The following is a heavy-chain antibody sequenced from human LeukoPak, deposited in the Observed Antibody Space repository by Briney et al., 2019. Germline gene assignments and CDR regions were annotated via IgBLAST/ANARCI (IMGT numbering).Heavy chain of an antibody. J-gene: IGHJ4*02. V-gene: IGHV1-24*01. CDR1: GHTLSEMT. D-gene: IGHD2-21*01. Sequence: ASVKVSCKVSGHTLSEMTMHWARQAPGKGLEWMGGFDPENDERIYARKFRGRVTMTEDTSTDTAYMELSSLRSEDTAVYYCATEVSSIVPDYWGQGTLVTVAS. CDR2: FDPENDER. CDR3: ATEVSSIVPDY.